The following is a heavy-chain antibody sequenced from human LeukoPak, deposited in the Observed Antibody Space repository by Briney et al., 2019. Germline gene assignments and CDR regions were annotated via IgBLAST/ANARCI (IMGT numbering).Heavy chain of an antibody. CDR2: IYYSGST. CDR1: GYSISSNHW. J-gene: IGHJ2*01. Sequence: SETLSLTCAVSGYSISSNHWWGWIRQPPGTGLEWIGYIYYSGSTYYNPSLKSRVTISVDTSKNQFSLKLNSVTAADTAVYYCAREVPWVWNFDLWGRGTLVTVSS. V-gene: IGHV4-28*03. CDR3: AREVPWVWNFDL. D-gene: IGHD1-26*01.